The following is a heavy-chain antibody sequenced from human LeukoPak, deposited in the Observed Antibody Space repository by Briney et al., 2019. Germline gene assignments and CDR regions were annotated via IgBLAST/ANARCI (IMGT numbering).Heavy chain of an antibody. CDR2: VNPNSGGT. D-gene: IGHD6-13*01. J-gene: IGHJ4*02. CDR1: GYTFTGYY. V-gene: IGHV1-2*06. CDR3: ARDPGKAAGPAGVGGDY. Sequence: ASVKVSCKASGYTFTGYYMHWVRQAPGQGLEWMGRVNPNSGGTNYAQKFQGRVTMTRDTSISTAYMELSRLRSDDTAVYYCARDPGKAAGPAGVGGDYWGQGTLVTVSS.